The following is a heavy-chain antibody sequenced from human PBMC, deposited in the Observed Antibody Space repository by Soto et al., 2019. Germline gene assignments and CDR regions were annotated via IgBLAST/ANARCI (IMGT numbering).Heavy chain of an antibody. CDR2: ISSSSSTI. V-gene: IGHV3-48*02. CDR1: GFTFSSYS. CDR3: ARDHPIVVVPAAYRRTYYGMDV. J-gene: IGHJ6*02. Sequence: GGSLILSCAASGFTFSSYSMNWVRQAPGKGLEWVSYISSSSSTICYADSVKGRFTISRDNAKNSLYLQMNSLRDEDTAVYYCARDHPIVVVPAAYRRTYYGMDVWGQGNTVTVYS. D-gene: IGHD2-2*01.